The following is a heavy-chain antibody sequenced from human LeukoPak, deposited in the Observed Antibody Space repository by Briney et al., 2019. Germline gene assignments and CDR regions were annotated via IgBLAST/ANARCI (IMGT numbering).Heavy chain of an antibody. CDR2: IIPIFGTA. V-gene: IGHV1-69*01. Sequence: GSSAKVSCKASGGTFSSYAISWVRQAPGQGLEWMGGIIPIFGTANYAQKFQGRVTITADESTSTAYMELSSLRSEDTAVYYCARDGKITIFGVVINNWFDPWGQGTLVTVSS. D-gene: IGHD3-3*01. CDR3: ARDGKITIFGVVINNWFDP. J-gene: IGHJ5*02. CDR1: GGTFSSYA.